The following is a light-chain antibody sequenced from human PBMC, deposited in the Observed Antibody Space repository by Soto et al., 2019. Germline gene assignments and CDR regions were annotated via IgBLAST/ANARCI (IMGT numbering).Light chain of an antibody. J-gene: IGLJ2*01. Sequence: QAVVTQPPSVSGAPGQRVTISCTGSSSNIGAGYDVHWYQQLPGTAPKLLIYGNSNRPSGVPDRFSGSKSGTSASLAITGLQAEDEADYYCQSYDSRYVVFGGGTQLTVL. CDR1: SSNIGAGYD. CDR2: GNS. CDR3: QSYDSRYVV. V-gene: IGLV1-40*01.